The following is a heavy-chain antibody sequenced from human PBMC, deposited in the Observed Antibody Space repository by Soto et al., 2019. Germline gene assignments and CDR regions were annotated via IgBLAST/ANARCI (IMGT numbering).Heavy chain of an antibody. J-gene: IGHJ6*02. CDR3: AREKAGGSGSLGGMDV. Sequence: QVQLVQSGAEVKKPGASGKVSCKASGGTFSSYAISWVRQAPGQGLEWMGGSIPIFGTANYAQKFQGRVTITADESTSTAYMELSSLRSEDTAVYYCAREKAGGSGSLGGMDVWGQGTTVTVSS. CDR1: GGTFSSYA. CDR2: SIPIFGTA. V-gene: IGHV1-69*01. D-gene: IGHD3-10*01.